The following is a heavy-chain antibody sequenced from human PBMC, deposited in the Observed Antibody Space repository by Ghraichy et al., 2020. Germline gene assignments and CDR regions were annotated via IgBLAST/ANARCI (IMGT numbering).Heavy chain of an antibody. CDR2: IYYSGST. CDR3: AGGYDDYYYGMVV. CDR1: GGSLRSYY. D-gene: IGHD5-12*01. V-gene: IGHV4-59*01. J-gene: IGHJ6*02. Sequence: ESLNISCTVSGGSLRSYYWSWIRPPPGKGLEWIGYIYYSGSTNYNPSLKSRVTISVDTSKNQFSLKLSSVTAADTAVYYCAGGYDDYYYGMVVWPRDHGHRLL.